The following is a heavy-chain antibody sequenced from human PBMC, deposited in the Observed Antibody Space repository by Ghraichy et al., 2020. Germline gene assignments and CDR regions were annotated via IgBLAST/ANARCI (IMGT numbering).Heavy chain of an antibody. CDR3: ARVVVVPAARYYYMDV. Sequence: ASVKVSCKASGYTFTGYYMHWVRQAPEQGLEWMGWINPNSGGTNYAQKFQGRVTMTRDTSISTAYMELSRLRSDDTAVYYCARVVVVPAARYYYMDVWGKGTTVTVSS. J-gene: IGHJ6*03. D-gene: IGHD2-2*01. CDR1: GYTFTGYY. CDR2: INPNSGGT. V-gene: IGHV1-2*02.